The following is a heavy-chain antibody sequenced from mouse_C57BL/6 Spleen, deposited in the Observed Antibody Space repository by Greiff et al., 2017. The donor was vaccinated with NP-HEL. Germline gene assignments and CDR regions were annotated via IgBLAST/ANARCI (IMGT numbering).Heavy chain of an antibody. Sequence: EVQVVESGGGLVQPGGSLKLSCAASGFTFSDYYMYWVRQTPEKRLEWVAYISNGGGSTYYPDTVKGRFTISRDNAKNTLYLQMSRLKSEDTAMYYCARHASITGMDYWGQGTSVTVSS. CDR1: GFTFSDYY. CDR2: ISNGGGST. CDR3: ARHASITGMDY. V-gene: IGHV5-12*01. J-gene: IGHJ4*01. D-gene: IGHD1-1*01.